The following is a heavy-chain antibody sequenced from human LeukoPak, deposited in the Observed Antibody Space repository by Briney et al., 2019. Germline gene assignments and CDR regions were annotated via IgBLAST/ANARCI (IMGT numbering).Heavy chain of an antibody. CDR1: GFTFSSYW. CDR2: INSDGSST. J-gene: IGHJ3*02. D-gene: IGHD2-2*01. CDR3: ARDEIVVVPAAKHDAFDI. Sequence: PGGSLRLSCAASGFTFSSYWMHWVRQAPGKGLVWVSRINSDGSSTSYADSVKGRFTISRDNAKNTLYLQMNSLRAEDTAVYYCARDEIVVVPAAKHDAFDIWGQGTMVTVSS. V-gene: IGHV3-74*01.